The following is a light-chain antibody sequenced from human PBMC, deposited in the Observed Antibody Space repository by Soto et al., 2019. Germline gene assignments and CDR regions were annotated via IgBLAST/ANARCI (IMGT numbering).Light chain of an antibody. CDR2: GHS. CDR1: SSNIGAGYD. V-gene: IGLV1-40*01. Sequence: QSVLTQPPSVSGAPGQRVTISCTGSSSNIGAGYDVHWYQQLPGTAPKLLIYGHSNRPSGVPDRFSGSKSGTSASLAITGLQAEDEADYYCQYYDSSLSGYYVFGTGTKLTVL. CDR3: QYYDSSLSGYYV. J-gene: IGLJ1*01.